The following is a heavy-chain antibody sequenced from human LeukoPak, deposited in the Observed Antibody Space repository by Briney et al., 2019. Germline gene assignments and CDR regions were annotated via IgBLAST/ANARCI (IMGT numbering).Heavy chain of an antibody. J-gene: IGHJ4*02. Sequence: QPGGSLRLSCAASGFTFSSYAMNWVRQAPGKGLGWVSVISGSGGSTYYADSVKGRFTISRDNSKNTLYLQMNSLRVEDTAVYYCAKDRCSGTSCQFDCWGQGTLVTVSS. V-gene: IGHV3-23*01. CDR3: AKDRCSGTSCQFDC. CDR2: ISGSGGST. D-gene: IGHD2-2*01. CDR1: GFTFSSYA.